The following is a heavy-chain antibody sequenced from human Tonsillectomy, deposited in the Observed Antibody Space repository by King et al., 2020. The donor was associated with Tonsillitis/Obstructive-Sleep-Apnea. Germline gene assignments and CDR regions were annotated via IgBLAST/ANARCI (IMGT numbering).Heavy chain of an antibody. Sequence: VQLVESGGGLVQPGRSLRLSCAASGFTFDDYAMHWVRQAPGKGLEWVSGISWDSDIIHYADSVKGRFTVSRDNDKNSLYLQMNSLSAEDTALYYCVKELIIAVTGTLVDAFDIWGQGTMVTVSS. D-gene: IGHD6-19*01. V-gene: IGHV3-9*01. CDR2: ISWDSDII. J-gene: IGHJ3*02. CDR1: GFTFDDYA. CDR3: VKELIIAVTGTLVDAFDI.